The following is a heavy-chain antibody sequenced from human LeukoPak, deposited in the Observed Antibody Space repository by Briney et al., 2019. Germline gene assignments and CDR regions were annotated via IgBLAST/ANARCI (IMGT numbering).Heavy chain of an antibody. CDR1: GGSISSYY. V-gene: IGHV4-59*12. CDR2: IYHSGST. J-gene: IGHJ3*02. Sequence: SETLSLTCTVSGGSISSYYWSWIRQPPGKGLEWIGEIYHSGSTNYNPSLKSRVTISVDKSKNQFSLKLSSVTAADTAVYYCARDSPKRYFDWTSDAFDIWGQGTMVTVSS. D-gene: IGHD3-9*01. CDR3: ARDSPKRYFDWTSDAFDI.